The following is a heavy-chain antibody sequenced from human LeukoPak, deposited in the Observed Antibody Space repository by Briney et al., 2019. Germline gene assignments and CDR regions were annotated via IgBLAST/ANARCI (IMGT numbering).Heavy chain of an antibody. J-gene: IGHJ5*02. CDR1: GPTFSNNA. V-gene: IGHV3-23*01. D-gene: IGHD6-19*01. CDR2: ISGSGGST. CDR3: ANLSGWYFLSGWFAP. Sequence: PGGSLRLSCAASGPTFSNNAMSWVRQAPGKGLEWVSAISGSGGSTYYADSVKGRFTIARDNSKNTLYPQMNRLRAEDTAVYYCANLSGWYFLSGWFAPWGQGTLVTVSS.